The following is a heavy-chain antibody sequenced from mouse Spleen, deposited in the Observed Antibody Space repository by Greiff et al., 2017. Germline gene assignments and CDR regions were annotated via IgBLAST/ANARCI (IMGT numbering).Heavy chain of an antibody. D-gene: IGHD2-1*01. Sequence: VQLQQSGPELVKPGASVKISCKASGYSFTGYYMNWVKQSPEKSLEWIGEINPSTGGTTYNQKFKAKATLTVDKSSSTAYMQLKSLTSEDSAVYYCARERGNYWYFDVWGAGTTVTVSS. CDR3: ARERGNYWYFDV. J-gene: IGHJ1*01. CDR1: GYSFTGYY. V-gene: IGHV1-42*01. CDR2: INPSTGGT.